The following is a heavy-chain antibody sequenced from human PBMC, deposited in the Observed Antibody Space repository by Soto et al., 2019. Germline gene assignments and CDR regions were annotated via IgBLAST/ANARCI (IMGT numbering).Heavy chain of an antibody. CDR2: IIPIFGTA. CDR3: ASLIPLPFPFDP. CDR1: EGTFSSYA. Sequence: QVQLVQSGAEVKKPGSSVKVSCKASEGTFSSYAISWVRQAPGQGLEWMGGIIPIFGTANYARKFQGRVTITADESTSTAYMELSSLRSEDTAVYYCASLIPLPFPFDPWGQGTLVTVSS. V-gene: IGHV1-69*12. J-gene: IGHJ5*02. D-gene: IGHD2-21*01.